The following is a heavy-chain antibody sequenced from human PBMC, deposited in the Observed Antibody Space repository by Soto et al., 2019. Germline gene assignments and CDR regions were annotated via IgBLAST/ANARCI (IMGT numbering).Heavy chain of an antibody. CDR2: IIPILGIA. CDR1: GGTFSSYT. CDR3: AREFGERYYGSGSYDY. V-gene: IGHV1-69*04. D-gene: IGHD3-10*01. Sequence: ASVKVSCKSSGGTFSSYTISWVRQAPGQGLEWMGRIIPILGIANYAQKFQGRVTITADKSTSTAYMELSSLRSEDTAVYYGAREFGERYYGSGSYDYWGQGTRVTVSS. J-gene: IGHJ4*02.